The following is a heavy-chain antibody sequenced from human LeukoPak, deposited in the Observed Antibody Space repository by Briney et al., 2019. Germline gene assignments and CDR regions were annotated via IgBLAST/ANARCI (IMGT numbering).Heavy chain of an antibody. CDR2: IRFDGSKD. CDR3: ARPMNEYDSSGFFQS. J-gene: IGHJ5*01. CDR1: GFSFTTYG. V-gene: IGHV3-30*02. D-gene: IGHD3-22*01. Sequence: GGSLRLSCAASGFSFTTYGLHWVRHTPGRGLEWVAFIRFDGSKDYYADSVQGRFTISRDNSKNVLHLQMNSLRLEYTAVYYCARPMNEYDSSGFFQSWGHGTLVTVSS.